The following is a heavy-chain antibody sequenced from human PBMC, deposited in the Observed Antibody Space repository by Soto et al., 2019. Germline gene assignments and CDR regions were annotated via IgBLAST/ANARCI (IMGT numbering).Heavy chain of an antibody. CDR2: ISAYNGNT. Sequence: QVQLVQSGAEVKKPGASVKVSCKASGYTFTSYGISWVRQAPGQGLEWMGWISAYNGNTNYAQKLQGRVTMTTDTTTSTAYMELRSLRSDETAVYYCARNSEIVVARDNWFDPWGQGTLVTVSS. D-gene: IGHD3-22*01. CDR3: ARNSEIVVARDNWFDP. J-gene: IGHJ5*02. V-gene: IGHV1-18*04. CDR1: GYTFTSYG.